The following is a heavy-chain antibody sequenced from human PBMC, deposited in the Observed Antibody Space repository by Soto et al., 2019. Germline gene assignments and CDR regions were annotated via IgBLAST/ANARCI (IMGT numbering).Heavy chain of an antibody. CDR1: GGSISSGDYY. D-gene: IGHD3-9*01. V-gene: IGHV4-31*03. CDR2: IYYSGST. CDR3: ARGALRYFDWLPSTFDY. J-gene: IGHJ4*02. Sequence: SETLSLTCTVSGGSISSGDYYWSWIRQHPGKGLEWIGYIYYSGSTHYSSSLKSRVTMSIDTSKNQFPLKLTSVTAADTAVYYCARGALRYFDWLPSTFDYWGQGTLVTVSS.